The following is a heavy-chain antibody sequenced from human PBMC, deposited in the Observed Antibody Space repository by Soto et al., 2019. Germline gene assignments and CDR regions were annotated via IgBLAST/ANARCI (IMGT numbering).Heavy chain of an antibody. CDR3: ARHSPPSRNDYAMDV. Sequence: PGESLKISCKGSGYSFPTYWIAWVRQMPGKGLEWMGIIYPGDSDTIYRPSFQGQVTISADKSINTAYLQWSSLKASDSAMYYCARHSPPSRNDYAMDVWGQGTTVTVS. CDR2: IYPGDSDT. V-gene: IGHV5-51*01. J-gene: IGHJ6*02. CDR1: GYSFPTYW.